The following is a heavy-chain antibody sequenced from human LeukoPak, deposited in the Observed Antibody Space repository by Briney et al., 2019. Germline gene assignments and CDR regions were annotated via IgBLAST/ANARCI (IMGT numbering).Heavy chain of an antibody. J-gene: IGHJ4*02. V-gene: IGHV4-39*07. CDR2: IYYSGST. Sequence: PSETLSLTCTVSGGSISSSSNYWGWIRQPPGKGLEWIGSIYYSGSTYYNPSLKSRVTISVDTSKNQFSLKLSSVTAADTAVYYCARRYCSSTSCYGFYFDYWGQGTLVTVSS. CDR1: GGSISSSSNY. CDR3: ARRYCSSTSCYGFYFDY. D-gene: IGHD2-2*01.